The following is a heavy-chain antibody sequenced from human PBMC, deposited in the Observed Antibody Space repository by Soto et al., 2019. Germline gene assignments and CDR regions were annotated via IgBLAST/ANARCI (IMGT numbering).Heavy chain of an antibody. D-gene: IGHD3-22*01. Sequence: QVQLQESGPGLVKPSETLSLPCTVSGGSLTSYYWAWIRQPPGKGLEWIVYSYYSGSTSYNPSINRRVPISVDSSNSQCSMNLSSVSAADTAVYDCARRGGYYQYLDSWCKGTLATFYS. CDR2: SYYSGST. CDR1: GGSLTSYY. V-gene: IGHV4-59*08. J-gene: IGHJ1*01. CDR3: ARRGGYYQYLDS.